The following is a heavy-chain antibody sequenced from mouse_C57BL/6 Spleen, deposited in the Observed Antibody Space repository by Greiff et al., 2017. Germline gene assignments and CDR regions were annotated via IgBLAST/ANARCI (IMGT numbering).Heavy chain of an antibody. D-gene: IGHD2-5*01. J-gene: IGHJ3*01. CDR2: IYPGDGDT. Sequence: VQLKESGPELVKPGASVKISCKASGYAFSSSWMNWVKQRPGKGLEWIGRIYPGDGDTNYNGKFKGKATLTADKSSSTAYMQLSSLTSEDSAVYFCARTDYSNRFAYWGQGTLVTVSA. V-gene: IGHV1-82*01. CDR3: ARTDYSNRFAY. CDR1: GYAFSSSW.